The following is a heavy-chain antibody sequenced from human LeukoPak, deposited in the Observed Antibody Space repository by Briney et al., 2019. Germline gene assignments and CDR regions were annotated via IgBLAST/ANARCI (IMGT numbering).Heavy chain of an antibody. J-gene: IGHJ4*02. D-gene: IGHD3-3*01. V-gene: IGHV3-23*01. CDR3: AKGALEWTYYFDN. CDR2: ISGSAGTT. CDR1: GFPFSSYA. Sequence: PGGSLRLSCATSGFPFSSYAMTWVRQAPGKGLECVSAISGSAGTTYYADSVKGRFTISRDNSRNTLYLQMSSLRADDTAVYYCAKGALEWTYYFDNWGQGILVTVSS.